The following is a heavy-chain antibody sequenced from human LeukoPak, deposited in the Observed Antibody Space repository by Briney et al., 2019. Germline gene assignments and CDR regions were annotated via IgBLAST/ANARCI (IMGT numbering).Heavy chain of an antibody. Sequence: GESLKISCKGSGYSFTSYWIGWVRQMPGKGLEWMGIIYPDDSDTRYSPSFQGQVTISADKSISTAYLQWSSLKASDTAMYYCARRRILTGYYYYFDYWGQGTLVTVSS. J-gene: IGHJ4*02. CDR2: IYPDDSDT. CDR3: ARRRILTGYYYYFDY. CDR1: GYSFTSYW. V-gene: IGHV5-51*01. D-gene: IGHD3-9*01.